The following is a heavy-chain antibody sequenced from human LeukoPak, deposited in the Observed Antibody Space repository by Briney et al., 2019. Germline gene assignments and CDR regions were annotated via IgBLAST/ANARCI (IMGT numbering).Heavy chain of an antibody. V-gene: IGHV4-30-2*01. Sequence: PSQTLSLTCAVSGGSISSGGYSWSWIRQPPGKGLEWIGYIYHSGSTYYNPSLKSRVTISVDRSKNQFSLKLSSVTAADTAVYYCARGGLYDSSGYYGYWGQGTLVTVSS. CDR1: GGSISSGGYS. D-gene: IGHD3-22*01. CDR2: IYHSGST. CDR3: ARGGLYDSSGYYGY. J-gene: IGHJ4*02.